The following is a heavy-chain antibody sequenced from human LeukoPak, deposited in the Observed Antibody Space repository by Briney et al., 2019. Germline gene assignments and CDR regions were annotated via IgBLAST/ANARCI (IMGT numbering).Heavy chain of an antibody. CDR3: AKDGGEYYDILTGYYPRLYYMDV. D-gene: IGHD3-9*01. CDR1: GFTVSSNY. CDR2: ISGSGGST. J-gene: IGHJ6*03. Sequence: PGGSLRLSCAASGFTVSSNYMSWVRRAPGKGLEWVSAISGSGGSTYYADSVKGRFTISRDNSKNTLYLQMNSLRAEDTAVYYCAKDGGEYYDILTGYYPRLYYMDVWGKGTTVTISS. V-gene: IGHV3-23*01.